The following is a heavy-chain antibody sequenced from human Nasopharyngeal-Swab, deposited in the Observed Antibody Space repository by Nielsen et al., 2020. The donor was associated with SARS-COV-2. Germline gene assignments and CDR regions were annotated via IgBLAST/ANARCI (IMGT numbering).Heavy chain of an antibody. CDR2: MWYAGSSE. CDR1: GFTFSNYD. J-gene: IGHJ4*02. V-gene: IGHV3-33*01. D-gene: IGHD2-2*01. Sequence: GESLKISCTASGFTFSNYDIHWLRQTPGKGLEWVAVMWYAGSSERYADSVKGRFTISREISKNTLYLQMNSLRAEDTAVYYCARESGVSSTSPFDCWGRGTLVTVSS. CDR3: ARESGVSSTSPFDC.